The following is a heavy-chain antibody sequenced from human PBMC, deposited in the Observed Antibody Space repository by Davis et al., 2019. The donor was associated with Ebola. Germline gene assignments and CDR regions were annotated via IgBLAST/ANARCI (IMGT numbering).Heavy chain of an antibody. D-gene: IGHD4-23*01. V-gene: IGHV4-34*01. CDR3: ARGLQYGGNSRIFGYHYHYYMDF. Sequence: PSETLSLTCAVYGGSFSGYSWTWIRHFPGQGLEWIGEITHSGGTKYNPSLKSRVTMSADTSKNQFSLKLTYVTAADTAVYYCARGLQYGGNSRIFGYHYHYYMDFWGRGTTVTVSS. CDR2: ITHSGGT. CDR1: GGSFSGYS. J-gene: IGHJ6*03.